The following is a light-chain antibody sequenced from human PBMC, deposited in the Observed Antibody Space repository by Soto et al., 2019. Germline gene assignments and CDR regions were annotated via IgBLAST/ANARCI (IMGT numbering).Light chain of an antibody. J-gene: IGKJ3*01. Sequence: EIVLTQSPGTLSLSPGERATLSCRASQTFSTSYLAWYQQKPGQAPRLLIYGASSRATGIPDRFSGSGSGTDFTLTITRLGHEDFAVYYCQQYGNSPFNFGPGTKVDIK. V-gene: IGKV3-20*01. CDR2: GAS. CDR1: QTFSTSY. CDR3: QQYGNSPFN.